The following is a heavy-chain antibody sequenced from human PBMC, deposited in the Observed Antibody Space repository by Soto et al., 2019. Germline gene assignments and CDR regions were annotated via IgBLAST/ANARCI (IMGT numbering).Heavy chain of an antibody. V-gene: IGHV3-23*01. Sequence: GSLRLSCAASGFTFSSYAMSWVRQAPGKGLEWVSAISGSGGSTYYADSVKGRFTISRDNSKNTLYLQMNSLRAEDTAVYYCAIPLARYSGYDAFDYWGQGTLVTVSS. CDR2: ISGSGGST. D-gene: IGHD5-12*01. CDR1: GFTFSSYA. CDR3: AIPLARYSGYDAFDY. J-gene: IGHJ4*02.